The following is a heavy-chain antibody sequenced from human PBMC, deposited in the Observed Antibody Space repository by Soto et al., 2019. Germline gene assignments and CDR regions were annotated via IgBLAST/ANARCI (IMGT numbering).Heavy chain of an antibody. CDR3: AREPGITASGTGGFDY. CDR1: GYSFTNYW. J-gene: IGHJ4*02. Sequence: PGESLKISCKGSGYSFTNYWIGWVRQMPGKGLEWMGIIYPGDSHTRYSPSFQGQVTISADKSISTAYLQWSSLKASDTAMYYCAREPGITASGTGGFDYWGQGTLVTVPQ. V-gene: IGHV5-51*01. CDR2: IYPGDSHT. D-gene: IGHD6-13*01.